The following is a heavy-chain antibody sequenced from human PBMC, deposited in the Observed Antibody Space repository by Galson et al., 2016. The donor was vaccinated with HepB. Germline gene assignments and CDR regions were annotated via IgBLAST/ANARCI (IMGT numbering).Heavy chain of an antibody. V-gene: IGHV4-39*01. J-gene: IGHJ3*02. CDR3: ARPESQAFDI. CDR2: IYSNEDT. Sequence: SETLSLTCIVSGGSISSDYYWGWIRQPPGRGLEWIGSIYSNEDTFYNPSLKSRVTIYVDTSKNQFSLKLTSVTVADTAVYYCARPESQAFDIWGQGTLVTVSS. CDR1: GGSISSDYY.